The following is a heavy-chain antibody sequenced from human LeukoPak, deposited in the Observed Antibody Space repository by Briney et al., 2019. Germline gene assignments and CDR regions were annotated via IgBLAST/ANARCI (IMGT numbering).Heavy chain of an antibody. CDR2: IYYSGST. CDR3: AREGEVGASPFDY. J-gene: IGHJ4*02. Sequence: SETLPLTCTISGGSISSYYWSWIRQPPGKGLEWIGYIYYSGSTNYNPSLKSRVTISVDTSKNQFSLKLSSVTAADTAVYYCAREGEVGASPFDYWGQGTLVTVSS. V-gene: IGHV4-59*01. D-gene: IGHD1-26*01. CDR1: GGSISSYY.